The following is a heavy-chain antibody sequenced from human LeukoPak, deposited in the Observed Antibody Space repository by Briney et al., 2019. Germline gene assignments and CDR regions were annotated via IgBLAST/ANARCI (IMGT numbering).Heavy chain of an antibody. CDR2: IYTSGST. Sequence: SETLSLTCTVSGGSISSYYWSWIRQPPGKGLEWIGRIYTSGSTNYNPSLKSRVTISVDTSKNQFSLKLSSVTAADTAVYYCARDYSDYVWGSYRTDWGQGTLVTVSS. D-gene: IGHD3-16*02. J-gene: IGHJ4*02. V-gene: IGHV4-4*07. CDR1: GGSISSYY. CDR3: ARDYSDYVWGSYRTD.